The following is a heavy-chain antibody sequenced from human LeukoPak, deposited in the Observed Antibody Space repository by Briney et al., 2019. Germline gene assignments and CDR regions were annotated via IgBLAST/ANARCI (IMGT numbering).Heavy chain of an antibody. D-gene: IGHD3-22*01. Sequence: ASVKVSCKASGGTFSSYAISWVRQAPGQGLEWMGGIIPIFGTANYAQKFQGRVTITADISTSTAYMELSSLRSEDTAVYYCARDASLSYDSSGYYYDYWGQGTLVTVSS. J-gene: IGHJ4*02. CDR1: GGTFSSYA. CDR3: ARDASLSYDSSGYYYDY. CDR2: IIPIFGTA. V-gene: IGHV1-69*06.